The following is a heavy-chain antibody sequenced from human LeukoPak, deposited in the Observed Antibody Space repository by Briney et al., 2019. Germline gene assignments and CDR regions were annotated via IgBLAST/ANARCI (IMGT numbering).Heavy chain of an antibody. CDR1: GGSISSSSYY. CDR3: ARRAWGSSSDY. D-gene: IGHD3-16*01. Sequence: SETLSLTCTVSGGSISSSSYYWGWIRQPPGKGLEWIGSIYYSGSTYYNPSLKSRVTISVDTSKNQFSLKLSSVTAADTAVYYCARRAWGSSSDYWGQGTLVTVSS. V-gene: IGHV4-39*01. J-gene: IGHJ4*02. CDR2: IYYSGST.